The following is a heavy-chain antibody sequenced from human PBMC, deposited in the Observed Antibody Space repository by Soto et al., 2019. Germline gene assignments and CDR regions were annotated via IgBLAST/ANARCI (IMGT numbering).Heavy chain of an antibody. CDR1: GFTFTSSA. Sequence: SVKVSCKASGFTFTSSAVQWVRQARGQRLEWIGWIVVGSGNTNYAQKFQEGVTITRDMSTSTAYMELSSLRSEDTAVYYCAAPQRVHTDAFDIWGQGTMVTVSS. CDR3: AAPQRVHTDAFDI. V-gene: IGHV1-58*01. J-gene: IGHJ3*02. CDR2: IVVGSGNT. D-gene: IGHD1-1*01.